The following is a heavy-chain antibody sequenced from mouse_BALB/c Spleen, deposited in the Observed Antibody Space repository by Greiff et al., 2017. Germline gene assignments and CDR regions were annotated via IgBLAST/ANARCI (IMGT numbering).Heavy chain of an antibody. J-gene: IGHJ4*01. Sequence: EVQLQQSGAELVRAGASVKLSCTASGFNIKDYYMHWVKQRPEQGLEWIGWIDPENGDTEYAPKFQGKATMTADTSSNTAYLQLSSLTSEDTAVYYSSTGTGDYAMDYWGQGTSVTVSS. CDR2: IDPENGDT. V-gene: IGHV14-4*02. D-gene: IGHD4-1*02. CDR3: STGTGDYAMDY. CDR1: GFNIKDYY.